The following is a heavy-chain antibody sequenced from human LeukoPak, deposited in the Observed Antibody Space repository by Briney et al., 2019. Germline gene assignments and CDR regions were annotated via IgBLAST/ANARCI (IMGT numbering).Heavy chain of an antibody. CDR1: GGSISSSSYY. V-gene: IGHV4-39*07. CDR3: ARGYCSGGSCYSYYYYNYMDV. J-gene: IGHJ6*03. Sequence: SETLSLTCTVSGGSISSSSYYWGWIRQPPGKGLEWIGSIHYSGSTNYNPSLKSRVTVSVDTSKNQFSLKLSSVTAADTAVYYCARGYCSGGSCYSYYYYNYMDVWGKGTTVTVSS. CDR2: IHYSGST. D-gene: IGHD2-15*01.